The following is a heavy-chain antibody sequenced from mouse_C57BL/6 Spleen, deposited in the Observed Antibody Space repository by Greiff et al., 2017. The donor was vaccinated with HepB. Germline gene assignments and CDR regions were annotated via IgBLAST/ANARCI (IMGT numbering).Heavy chain of an antibody. J-gene: IGHJ2*01. V-gene: IGHV1-54*01. CDR1: GYAFTNYL. CDR3: ARRGRDYFDY. Sequence: VQLQQSGAELVRPGTSVKVSCKASGYAFTNYLIEWVKQRPGQGLEWIGVINPGSGGTNYNEKFKGKATLTADKSSSTAYMQLSSLTSEDSAVYFCARRGRDYFDYWGQGTTRTVSS. CDR2: INPGSGGT.